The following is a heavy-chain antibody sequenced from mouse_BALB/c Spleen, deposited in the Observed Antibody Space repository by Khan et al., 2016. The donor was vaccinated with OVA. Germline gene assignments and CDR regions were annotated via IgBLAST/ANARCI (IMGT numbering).Heavy chain of an antibody. D-gene: IGHD1-1*01. V-gene: IGHV5-9-3*01. CDR2: ISSGGSYT. J-gene: IGHJ3*01. CDR1: GFTFSSYA. CDR3: ARHDTTEWFAY. Sequence: EVELVESGGGLVKPGGSLKLSCAASGFTFSSYAMSWVRQTPEKRLEWVATISSGGSYTYYPDSVKGRFPLSRDNAKNTLYLQMSSLRSEDTAMYYCARHDTTEWFAYWGQGTLVTVSA.